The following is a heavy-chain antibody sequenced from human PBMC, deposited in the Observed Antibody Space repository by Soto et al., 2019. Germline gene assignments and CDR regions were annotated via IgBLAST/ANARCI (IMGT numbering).Heavy chain of an antibody. CDR2: INAGNGNT. CDR3: ARRYGSCFDY. CDR1: GYTFTSYD. D-gene: IGHD5-18*01. V-gene: IGHV1-3*01. Sequence: ASVKVSCKASGYTFTSYDINWVRQAPGQRLEWMGWINAGNGNTKYSQKFQGRVTITRDTSASTAYMELSSLRSEDTAVYYCARRYGSCFDYWGQGTLVTVSS. J-gene: IGHJ4*02.